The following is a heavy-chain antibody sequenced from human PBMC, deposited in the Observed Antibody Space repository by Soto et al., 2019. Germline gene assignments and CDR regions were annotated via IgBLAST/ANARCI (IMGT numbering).Heavy chain of an antibody. Sequence: QVQLVQSGAEVKKPGASVKVSCKASGYTFTSYDINWVRQATGQGLEWMGWMNPNSGNTGYAQKFQGRVTMTRHTSISKAYMELSSLRSEDTAVYYCARAAGDIVVVPAADFDYWGQGTLVTVSS. V-gene: IGHV1-8*01. CDR1: GYTFTSYD. CDR2: MNPNSGNT. J-gene: IGHJ4*02. CDR3: ARAAGDIVVVPAADFDY. D-gene: IGHD2-2*01.